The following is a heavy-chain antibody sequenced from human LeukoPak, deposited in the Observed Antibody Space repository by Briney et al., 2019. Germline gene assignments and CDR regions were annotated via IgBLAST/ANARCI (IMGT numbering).Heavy chain of an antibody. D-gene: IGHD2-15*01. V-gene: IGHV4-34*01. CDR1: GESLNDYY. CDR3: ARGFCRGESCYSGEYFQH. CDR2: LTHNGST. J-gene: IGHJ1*01. Sequence: PSETLSLTCGVHGESLNDYYWSWIRQSPGKGLEWIGELTHNGSTTFNPSLESRLTISVDTSKNQFSLKLTSVTAADASVYFCARGFCRGESCYSGEYFQHWGQGTLVTASS.